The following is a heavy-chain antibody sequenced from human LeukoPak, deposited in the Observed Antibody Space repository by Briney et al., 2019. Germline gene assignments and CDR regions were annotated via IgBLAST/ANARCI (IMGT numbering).Heavy chain of an antibody. CDR1: GFTFSSYA. CDR3: GRDPNGDYIGAFDF. Sequence: PRGSLRLSCVGSGFTFSSYAMTWVRQAPGSGLEWVSSIRGSGDGTSYADSVKGRFTMSRDNSKNTLYLQMDDLRAEDTAMYYCGRDPNGDYIGAFDFWGRGTLVTVSS. J-gene: IGHJ3*01. V-gene: IGHV3-23*01. CDR2: IRGSGDGT. D-gene: IGHD4-17*01.